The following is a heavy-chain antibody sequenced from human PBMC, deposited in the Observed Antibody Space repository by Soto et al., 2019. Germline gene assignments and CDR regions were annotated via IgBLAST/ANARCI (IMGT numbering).Heavy chain of an antibody. J-gene: IGHJ6*02. V-gene: IGHV3-21*05. CDR3: ARDRLEGWLRSGYYGMDV. CDR1: GFTFSNYG. Sequence: GGSLRLSCAASGFTFSNYGMNWVRQAPGKGLEWVSYISSSSSYIYYADSVKGRFTISRDNAKNSLYLQMNSLRAEDTAVYYCARDRLEGWLRSGYYGMDVWGQGTTVTVSS. CDR2: ISSSSSYI. D-gene: IGHD5-12*01.